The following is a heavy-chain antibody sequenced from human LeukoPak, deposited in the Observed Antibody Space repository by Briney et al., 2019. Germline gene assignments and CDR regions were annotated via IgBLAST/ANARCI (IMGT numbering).Heavy chain of an antibody. CDR3: VAMDLGDH. D-gene: IGHD5-18*01. CDR2: ITVGNGNT. J-gene: IGHJ4*02. Sequence: ASVKVSCKASGGTFSSYAISWVRQAPGQRPEWMGWITVGNGNTKYLQKFQDRVTFTRDTSASTAYMELSSLRFEDTAVYYCVAMDLGDHWGQGTLVTVSS. V-gene: IGHV1-3*01. CDR1: GGTFSSYA.